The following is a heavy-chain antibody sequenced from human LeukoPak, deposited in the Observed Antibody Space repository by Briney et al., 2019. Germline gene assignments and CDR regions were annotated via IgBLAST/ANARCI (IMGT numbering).Heavy chain of an antibody. CDR1: GFTFSTYW. CDR3: ARARYFDY. J-gene: IGHJ4*02. V-gene: IGHV3-7*01. CDR2: IKEDGSEK. Sequence: GGSLRLSCAASGFTFSTYWMSWVRQAPGKGLEWVANIKEDGSEKNYVDSVKGRFTISGDNAKNSLYLQMNSLRAEDTAVYYCARARYFDYWGQGMLVTASS.